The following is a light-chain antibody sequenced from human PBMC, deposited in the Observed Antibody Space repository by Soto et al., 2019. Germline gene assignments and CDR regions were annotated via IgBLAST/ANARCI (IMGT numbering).Light chain of an antibody. Sequence: QSALTQPASVSGSPGQSITISCTGTSSDVGGYNYVSWYQLHPGKPPKLMIYDVSIRPSGVSNRFSGSKSGNTASLTISGLQAEDETDYYCSSYTSSGSVVFGGGTKVTVL. CDR3: SSYTSSGSVV. CDR1: SSDVGGYNY. J-gene: IGLJ2*01. CDR2: DVS. V-gene: IGLV2-14*03.